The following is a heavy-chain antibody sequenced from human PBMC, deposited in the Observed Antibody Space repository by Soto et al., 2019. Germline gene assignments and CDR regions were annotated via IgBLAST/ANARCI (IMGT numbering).Heavy chain of an antibody. J-gene: IGHJ6*02. V-gene: IGHV1-18*01. D-gene: IGHD3-16*01. CDR3: AMVDVYVTPSPQDV. Sequence: QVQLVQSGAEVKNPGASVKVSCKTSGYTFTSYGIGWARQAPGQGLEWMGWINTYNGNTNYAQNLQGRVTPPTDTSTSTAYMELRSLRSNDTAIYYCAMVDVYVTPSPQDVWGQGTTVTVSS. CDR1: GYTFTSYG. CDR2: INTYNGNT.